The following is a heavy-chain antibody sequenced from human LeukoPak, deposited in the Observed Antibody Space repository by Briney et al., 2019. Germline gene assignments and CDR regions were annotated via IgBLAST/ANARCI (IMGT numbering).Heavy chain of an antibody. CDR3: ARESYDTMIIGDY. V-gene: IGHV3-74*01. D-gene: IGHD3-22*01. CDR1: GFTFINYW. CDR2: INSDGSST. J-gene: IGHJ4*02. Sequence: GGSLRLSCAASGFTFINYWMVWVRQAPGKGLLWVSRINSDGSSTTYADSVKGRFTISRDNAKNSLYLQMNSLRAEDTAVYYCARESYDTMIIGDYWGQGTQVTVSS.